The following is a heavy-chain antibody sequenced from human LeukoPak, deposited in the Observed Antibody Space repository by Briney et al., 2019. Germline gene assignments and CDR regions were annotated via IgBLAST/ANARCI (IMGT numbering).Heavy chain of an antibody. J-gene: IGHJ4*02. V-gene: IGHV3-21*01. D-gene: IGHD3-22*01. Sequence: PGGSLRLSCAASGFTFSTYTMNWVRQAPGKGLEWVSSISGSSSYIYYADSVKGRFTISRDNAKNSLYLQMNSLRADDTAVYYCARGVGSGYSPDGPYLVYWGQGTLVTVSS. CDR2: ISGSSSYI. CDR3: ARGVGSGYSPDGPYLVY. CDR1: GFTFSTYT.